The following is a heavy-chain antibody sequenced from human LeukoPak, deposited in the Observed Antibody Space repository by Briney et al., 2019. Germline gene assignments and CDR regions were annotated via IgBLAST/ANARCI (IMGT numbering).Heavy chain of an antibody. D-gene: IGHD3-10*01. V-gene: IGHV3-23*01. Sequence: GGSLRLSCAASGLTFSSYAMSWVRQAPGKGLEWVSAISGSGGSTYYADSVKGRFTISRDNSKNTLYLQMNSLRAEDTAVYYCAKSGWALWFGGHIDYWGQGTLVTVSS. CDR2: ISGSGGST. J-gene: IGHJ4*02. CDR1: GLTFSSYA. CDR3: AKSGWALWFGGHIDY.